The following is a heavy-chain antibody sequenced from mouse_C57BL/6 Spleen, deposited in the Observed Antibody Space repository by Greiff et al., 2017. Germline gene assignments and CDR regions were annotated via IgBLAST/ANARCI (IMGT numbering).Heavy chain of an antibody. CDR1: GYTFTSYW. V-gene: IGHV1-55*01. CDR3: ARAQDYFDY. Sequence: QLQQSGAELVKPGASVKMSCKASGYTFTSYWITWVKQRPGQGLEWIGDIYPGSGSTNYNEKFKSKATLTVDTSSSTAYMQLSSLTSEDSAVYYCARAQDYFDYWGQGTTLTVSS. J-gene: IGHJ2*01. CDR2: IYPGSGST.